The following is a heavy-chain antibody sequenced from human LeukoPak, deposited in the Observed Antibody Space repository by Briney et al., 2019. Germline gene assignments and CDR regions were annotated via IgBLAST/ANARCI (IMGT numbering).Heavy chain of an antibody. J-gene: IGHJ6*03. V-gene: IGHV3-7*01. CDR2: IKQDGSEK. Sequence: GGSLRLSCAASGFTFSSYCMSWVRQAPGKGLEWVAHIKQDGSEKYYVDSVKGRFTISRDNAKNSLYLQMNSLRAEDTAVYYCARDPASFSGNYYYYMDVWGKGTTVTVSS. CDR1: GFTFSSYC. CDR3: ARDPASFSGNYYYYMDV.